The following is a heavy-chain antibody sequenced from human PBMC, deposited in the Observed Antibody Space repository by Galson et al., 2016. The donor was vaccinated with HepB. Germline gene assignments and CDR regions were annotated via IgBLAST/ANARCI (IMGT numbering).Heavy chain of an antibody. Sequence: SLRLSCAASGFTFSSYGMHWVRQAPGKGLEWVAVISYDGSNKYYADSVKGRFTISRDNSKNTLYLQMNSRRAEDTAVYYCAKERSYGYFGSGGMDVWGQGTTVTVSS. CDR2: ISYDGSNK. CDR1: GFTFSSYG. D-gene: IGHD3-10*01. CDR3: AKERSYGYFGSGGMDV. J-gene: IGHJ6*02. V-gene: IGHV3-30*18.